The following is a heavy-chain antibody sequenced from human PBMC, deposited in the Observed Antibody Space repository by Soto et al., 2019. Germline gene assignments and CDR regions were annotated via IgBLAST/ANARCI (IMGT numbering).Heavy chain of an antibody. J-gene: IGHJ2*01. CDR3: AEDGIRDCCTVSAFLLNRSSDL. Sequence: KGLEWVSGISGSGVSTYYADSVKGRFTISRDNSKNTLYLQMNSLRAEDTVFFFQAEDGIRDCCTVSAFLLNRSSDL. D-gene: IGHD2-21*01. CDR2: ISGSGVST. V-gene: IGHV3-23*01.